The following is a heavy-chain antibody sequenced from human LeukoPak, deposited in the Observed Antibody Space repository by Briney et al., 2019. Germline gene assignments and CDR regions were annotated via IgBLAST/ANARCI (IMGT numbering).Heavy chain of an antibody. CDR2: ISSSSSYI. D-gene: IGHD1-26*01. J-gene: IGHJ4*02. CDR1: GFTFSSYS. V-gene: IGHV3-21*01. CDR3: ATPRGGATTPRFDY. Sequence: GGSLRLSCAASGFTFSSYSMNWDRQAPGKGLGWVSSISSSSSYIYYADSVKGRFTISRDNAKNSLYLQMNSLRAEDTAVYYCATPRGGATTPRFDYWGQGTLVTVSS.